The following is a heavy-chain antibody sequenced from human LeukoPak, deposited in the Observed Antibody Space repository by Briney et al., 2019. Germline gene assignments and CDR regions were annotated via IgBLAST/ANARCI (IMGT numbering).Heavy chain of an antibody. D-gene: IGHD5-24*01. CDR1: GLTVSSNY. J-gene: IGHJ4*02. Sequence: GGSLRLSCAASGLTVSSNYMSWVRQAPGKGLEWVSLIYSSGSTYYADSVKGRFTISRDNSKNTLFLQMNSLTAEDMAMYYCTRTFLSGDGYKVGYFDYWGQGTLVTVSS. CDR2: IYSSGST. V-gene: IGHV3-53*01. CDR3: TRTFLSGDGYKVGYFDY.